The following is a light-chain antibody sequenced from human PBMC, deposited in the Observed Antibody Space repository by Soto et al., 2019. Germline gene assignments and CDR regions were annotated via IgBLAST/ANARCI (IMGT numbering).Light chain of an antibody. CDR3: FSYAGSNIYV. Sequence: QSVLTQPPSASGSPGQSVTISCTGTSRDVGAYNFVSWYQQHPGKAPKLMIYDVSKRPSGVPDRFSGSKSGNTASLTVSGLQAEDEADYYCFSYAGSNIYVFGTWTKVTVL. CDR1: SRDVGAYNF. J-gene: IGLJ1*01. V-gene: IGLV2-8*01. CDR2: DVS.